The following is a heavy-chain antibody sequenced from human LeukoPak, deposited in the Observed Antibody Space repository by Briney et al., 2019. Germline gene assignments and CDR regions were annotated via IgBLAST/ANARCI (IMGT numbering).Heavy chain of an antibody. D-gene: IGHD3-3*01. J-gene: IGHJ4*02. Sequence: GGSLRLSCAVSGFDFSSNWMHWVRHAPGQGLVWVSRIKGDGISTNYADSVKGRFTISRDIANNTLYLQMNSLRAEDTGVYYCAKDHYWSIDYWGRGTLVTVSS. V-gene: IGHV3-74*01. CDR2: IKGDGIST. CDR1: GFDFSSNW. CDR3: AKDHYWSIDY.